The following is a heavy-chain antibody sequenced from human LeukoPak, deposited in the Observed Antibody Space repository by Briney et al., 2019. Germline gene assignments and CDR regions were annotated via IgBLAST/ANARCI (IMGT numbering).Heavy chain of an antibody. CDR3: ARDRDYYDSSGYHY. D-gene: IGHD3-22*01. V-gene: IGHV3-53*01. J-gene: IGHJ4*02. CDR2: IYSGGGT. CDR1: EFTVSSNY. Sequence: GGSLRLSCAASEFTVSSNYMSWVRQAPGKGLEWVSTIYSGGGTYYADSVKGRFTISRDNSRNTLYLQMNSLRAEDTAVYYCARDRDYYDSSGYHYWGQGTLATVSS.